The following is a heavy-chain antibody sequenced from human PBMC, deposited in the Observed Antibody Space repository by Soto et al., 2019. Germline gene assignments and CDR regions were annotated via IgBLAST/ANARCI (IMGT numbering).Heavy chain of an antibody. Sequence: SLRLSCSSSLFTFSSYAMSLVLHTPLKGLEWVSAISGSGGSTYYADSVKGRFTISRDNSKNTLYLQMNSLRAEDTAVYYCARDGDSSSWYNWFEPWGQGTLVTVSS. V-gene: IGHV3-23*01. J-gene: IGHJ5*02. CDR3: ARDGDSSSWYNWFEP. CDR2: ISGSGGST. CDR1: LFTFSSYA. D-gene: IGHD6-13*01.